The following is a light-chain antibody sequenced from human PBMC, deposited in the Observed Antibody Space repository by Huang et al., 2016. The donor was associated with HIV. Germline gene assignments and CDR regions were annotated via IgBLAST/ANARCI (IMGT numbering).Light chain of an antibody. J-gene: IGKJ3*01. CDR3: QQYNDFRST. V-gene: IGKV3-15*01. CDR2: AAS. CDR1: QIVSSH. Sequence: ETVMTQSPVTLSVSPGDRASLSCRSSQIVSSHLAWYQQKPGQAPRLLIYAASTRATGVPARFRGSGAGTEFTLTISTLQSEESAVYYCQQYNDFRSTFGPGTRVEIK.